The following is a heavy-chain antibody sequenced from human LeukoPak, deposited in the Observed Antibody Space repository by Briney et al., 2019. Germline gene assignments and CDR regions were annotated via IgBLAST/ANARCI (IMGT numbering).Heavy chain of an antibody. V-gene: IGHV1-2*02. J-gene: IGHJ2*01. Sequence: EASVKVSCKASGYTFTGNHVHWVRQAPGQGLEWMGWIDPNSGGTMYSQKFQDRVAMTSDMSINAAYMELSGLRSDDTAVYFCAKEADIVSFDLWGRGTLVTVSS. CDR2: IDPNSGGT. D-gene: IGHD3-16*02. CDR3: AKEADIVSFDL. CDR1: GYTFTGNH.